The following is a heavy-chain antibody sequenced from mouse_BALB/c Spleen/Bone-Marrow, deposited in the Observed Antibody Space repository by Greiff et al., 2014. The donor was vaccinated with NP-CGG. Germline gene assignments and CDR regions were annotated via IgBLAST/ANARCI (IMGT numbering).Heavy chain of an antibody. Sequence: VQLPQPGPSLVKPFQTLSLTCSVTCDSITSGYWNWIRKFPGNKIEYMGYISYSGNTYYNPSLKSRISITRDTSKNQYYLQLNSVTTEDTATYYCATYDGYCFDYWGQGTTLTVSS. CDR2: ISYSGNT. V-gene: IGHV3-8*02. D-gene: IGHD2-3*01. CDR3: ATYDGYCFDY. J-gene: IGHJ2*01. CDR1: CDSITSGY.